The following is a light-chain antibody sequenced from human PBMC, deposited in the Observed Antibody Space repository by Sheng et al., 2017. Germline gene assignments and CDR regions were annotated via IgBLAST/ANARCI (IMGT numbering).Light chain of an antibody. CDR2: TAS. Sequence: DIQMTQSPSSLSASVGDRVTITCRASQAIDNSLAWYQQRSGKAPNLLLYTASRLESGVPSRFSGSRSGTDYTVTISSLQPDDFATYYCQQYYSTPWTFGQGTKVE. CDR1: QAIDNS. J-gene: IGKJ1*01. CDR3: QQYYSTPWT. V-gene: IGKV1-NL1*01.